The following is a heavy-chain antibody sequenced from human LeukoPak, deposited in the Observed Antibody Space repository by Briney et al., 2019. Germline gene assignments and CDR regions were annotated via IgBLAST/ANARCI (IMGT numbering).Heavy chain of an antibody. J-gene: IGHJ4*02. Sequence: GGSLRLSCAASGLTLSGSWMHWVRQVPGKGLLWVSLIRSDGSSTYADSVKGRFTNSRDTAKNTLYLQMNSLRAEDTAVYYCARDRASGDFDYWGQGTLVTVSS. D-gene: IGHD2-15*01. CDR3: ARDRASGDFDY. CDR2: IRSDGSST. V-gene: IGHV3-74*01. CDR1: GLTLSGSW.